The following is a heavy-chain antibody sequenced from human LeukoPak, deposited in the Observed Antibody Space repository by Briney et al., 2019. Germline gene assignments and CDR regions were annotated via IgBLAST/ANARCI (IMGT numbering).Heavy chain of an antibody. Sequence: GRSLRLSCAASGFTFSSYGMHWVRQAPGKGLEWVAVIWFDGNNEYYADSVKGRFTISRDNSKNTLYLQMNSLRAEDTAVYYCAKDQDYGDYASVFDYWGQGTLVTVSS. J-gene: IGHJ4*02. V-gene: IGHV3-33*06. CDR1: GFTFSSYG. CDR3: AKDQDYGDYASVFDY. D-gene: IGHD4-17*01. CDR2: IWFDGNNE.